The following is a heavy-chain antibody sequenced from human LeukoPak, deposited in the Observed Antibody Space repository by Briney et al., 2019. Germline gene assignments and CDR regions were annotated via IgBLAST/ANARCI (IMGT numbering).Heavy chain of an antibody. D-gene: IGHD1-1*01. CDR2: IYNRGTT. V-gene: IGHV4-59*01. J-gene: IGHJ5*02. CDR3: ARGAGGYRFDP. CDR1: GGSISDYH. Sequence: SETLSLTCTVSGGSISDYHWAWIRQPPGKALEYIGYIYNRGTTYSTTSLKCRVTISANTSKKQFSLKLTSLTAADTAVYYCARGAGGYRFDPWGQGTLVTVSS.